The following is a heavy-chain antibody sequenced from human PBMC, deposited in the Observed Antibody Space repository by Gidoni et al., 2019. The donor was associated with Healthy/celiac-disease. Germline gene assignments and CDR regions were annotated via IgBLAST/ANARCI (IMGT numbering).Heavy chain of an antibody. CDR2: ISSSSSYI. D-gene: IGHD6-19*01. CDR1: GFTFSSYS. V-gene: IGHV3-21*01. CDR3: ARPGIAVAGTGSYYYYYGMDV. J-gene: IGHJ6*02. Sequence: EVQLVESGGGLVKPGGSLRLSCAASGFTFSSYSMNWVRQAPGKGLAWVSSISSSSSYIYYADSVKGRFTSSRDNAKNSLYLQMNSLRAEDTAVYYCARPGIAVAGTGSYYYYYGMDVWGQGTTVTVSS.